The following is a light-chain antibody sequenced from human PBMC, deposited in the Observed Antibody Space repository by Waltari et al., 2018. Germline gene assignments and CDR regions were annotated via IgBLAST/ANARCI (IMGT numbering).Light chain of an antibody. CDR3: QQRSAWPLT. CDR2: GPS. CDR1: QSVYSD. Sequence: IVLTQSPATLSLLPGERATLSCRASQSVYSDLGGYQQKPGQAPRLLIYGPSNRATGIPARFSGSGSGTDFTLTISSLEPEDFAVYYCQQRSAWPLTFGGGTKVEIK. V-gene: IGKV3-11*01. J-gene: IGKJ4*01.